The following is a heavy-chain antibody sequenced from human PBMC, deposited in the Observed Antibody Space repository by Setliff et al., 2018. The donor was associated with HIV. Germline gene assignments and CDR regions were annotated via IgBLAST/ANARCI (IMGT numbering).Heavy chain of an antibody. J-gene: IGHJ4*02. D-gene: IGHD3-10*01. CDR1: GTSLNTYY. CDR2: IDHSGST. Sequence: PSGTLSLTCAVYGTSLNTYYWTWIRYTPGRGLQWIGQIDHSGSTNYNPSLKSRVTLSVDASKNQFSLKVKSVTAADTATYYCARKGRYYYGSGVTTDYFDDWGQGTPVTVSS. V-gene: IGHV4-34*01. CDR3: ARKGRYYYGSGVTTDYFDD.